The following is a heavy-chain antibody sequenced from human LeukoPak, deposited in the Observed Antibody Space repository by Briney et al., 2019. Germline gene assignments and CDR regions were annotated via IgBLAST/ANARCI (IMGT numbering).Heavy chain of an antibody. Sequence: GGSLRLSCAASGFTVSSNYMSWVRQAPGKGLEWVSVIYSGGSTYYEDYVKSNFTISKDNSKTALYLPMNSLRAEESAVDYCARGGPNYYFDYWGQGTLVTVSS. V-gene: IGHV3-66*01. J-gene: IGHJ4*02. CDR2: IYSGGST. CDR3: ARGGPNYYFDY. CDR1: GFTVSSNY.